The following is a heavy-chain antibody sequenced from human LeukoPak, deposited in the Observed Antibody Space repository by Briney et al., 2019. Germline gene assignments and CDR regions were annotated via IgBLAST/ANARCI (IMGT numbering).Heavy chain of an antibody. D-gene: IGHD1-26*01. Sequence: GGSLRLSCAASGFTFSSYSMNWVRQAPGKGLEWVSEIYSDGRTYYAASVKGRFSISRDNSKNTVYLQMNSLRAEDTAVYYCARDLREHGVFDIWGQGTMVTVSS. CDR1: GFTFSSYS. CDR3: ARDLREHGVFDI. J-gene: IGHJ3*02. CDR2: IYSDGRT. V-gene: IGHV3-53*01.